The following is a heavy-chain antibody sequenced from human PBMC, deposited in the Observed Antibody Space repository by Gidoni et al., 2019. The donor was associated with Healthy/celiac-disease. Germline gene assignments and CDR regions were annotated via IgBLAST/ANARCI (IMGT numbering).Heavy chain of an antibody. D-gene: IGHD6-13*01. Sequence: EVQLVESGGGLVQPGGSLRLSCAASGFTFSSYEMYWVRQAPGKGLEWVSYISSSGSTIYYADSVKGRFTISRDNAKNSLYLQMNSLRAEDTAVYYCARDLYSSLDIWGQGTMVTVSS. CDR3: ARDLYSSLDI. CDR2: ISSSGSTI. CDR1: GFTFSSYE. J-gene: IGHJ3*02. V-gene: IGHV3-48*03.